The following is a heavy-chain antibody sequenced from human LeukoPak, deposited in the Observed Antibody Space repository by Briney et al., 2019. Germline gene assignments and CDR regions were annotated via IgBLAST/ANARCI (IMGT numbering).Heavy chain of an antibody. V-gene: IGHV1-18*01. D-gene: IGHD3-10*01. CDR1: GYTFTSYG. CDR2: ISAYNGNT. CDR3: ARAVRGVIRYYYMDV. Sequence: ASVKVSCKASGYTFTSYGISWVRQAPGQGLEWMGWISAYNGNTNYAQKLQGRVTMTTDTSTSTAYMELRSLRSDDTAVYYCARAVRGVIRYYYMDVWGKGTTVTVSS. J-gene: IGHJ6*03.